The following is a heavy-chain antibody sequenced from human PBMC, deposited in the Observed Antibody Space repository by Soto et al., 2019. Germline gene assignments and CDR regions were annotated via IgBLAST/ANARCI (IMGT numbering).Heavy chain of an antibody. CDR1: GFTFSNYW. V-gene: IGHV3-7*01. CDR3: AKGRGVDY. CDR2: IKYDGSEK. Sequence: GGSLRLSCAVSGFTFSNYWMTWVRQAPGKGLQWVANIKYDGSEKYYVDSVKGRFTISRDTAKNSLYLQMNSLRVEDTAVYYCAKGRGVDYWGQGTPVTVS. J-gene: IGHJ4*02.